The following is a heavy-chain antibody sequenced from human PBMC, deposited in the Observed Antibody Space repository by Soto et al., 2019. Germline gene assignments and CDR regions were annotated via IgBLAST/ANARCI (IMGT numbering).Heavy chain of an antibody. CDR2: INTDGST. CDR1: GFTFSSYA. Sequence: HPGGSLRLSCATSGFTFSSYAMSWARQAPGTGLEWVSSINTDGSTYYTDSVKGRFTISRDNSRNTLYLQMNNLRAEDTAIYYCAKNYYFDSWGQGTLVTVSS. V-gene: IGHV3-23*01. CDR3: AKNYYFDS. J-gene: IGHJ4*02.